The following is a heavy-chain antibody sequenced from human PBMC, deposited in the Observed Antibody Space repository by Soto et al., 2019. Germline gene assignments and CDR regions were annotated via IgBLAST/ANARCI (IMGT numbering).Heavy chain of an antibody. CDR2: ISSSASHI. CDR1: GFSFSSYS. J-gene: IGHJ5*02. D-gene: IGHD2-15*01. V-gene: IGHV3-21*01. Sequence: EVQLVESGGGLVKPGGSLRLSCAASGFSFSSYSMNWVRQAPGKGLEWVSPISSSASHINYADSVKARFTISRDNAKKSLYLQMNSLRAEDTAVYYCARGYTGYCSGGTCYWFDPWGQGTLVTVSS. CDR3: ARGYTGYCSGGTCYWFDP.